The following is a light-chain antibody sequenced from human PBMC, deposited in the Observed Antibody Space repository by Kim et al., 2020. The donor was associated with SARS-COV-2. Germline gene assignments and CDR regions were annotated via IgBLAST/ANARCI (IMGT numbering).Light chain of an antibody. Sequence: RGTINCKSSQSVLCSPNQKNYVAWYQENPGQRPKLLITWASTRESGVPDRFSGSGSATDFTLTISSLQTEDVGVYYCQQCLSLPYTLGQGTKLEI. CDR1: QSVLCSPNQKNY. J-gene: IGKJ2*01. V-gene: IGKV4-1*01. CDR3: QQCLSLPYT. CDR2: WAS.